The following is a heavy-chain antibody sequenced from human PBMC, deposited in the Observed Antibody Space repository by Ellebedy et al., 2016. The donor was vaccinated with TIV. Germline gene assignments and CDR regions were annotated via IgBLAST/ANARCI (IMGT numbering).Heavy chain of an antibody. CDR2: ISADGGDT. Sequence: GGSLRLSRVASGFTFSAHAMHWVRQAPGKGLEWVSVISADGGDTSYADAVKGRFIISRENSRSTLILQMTSLRGEDTAVYYCAKGASSGYNYDRVGFAYWGQGILVTVSS. CDR3: AKGASSGYNYDRVGFAY. J-gene: IGHJ4*02. V-gene: IGHV3-23*01. CDR1: GFTFSAHA. D-gene: IGHD3-16*01.